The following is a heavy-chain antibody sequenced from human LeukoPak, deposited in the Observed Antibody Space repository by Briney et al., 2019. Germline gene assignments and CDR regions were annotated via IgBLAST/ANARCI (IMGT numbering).Heavy chain of an antibody. CDR3: ATTDSSGYFGC. CDR2: ISSSSTI. J-gene: IGHJ4*02. Sequence: PGGSLRLSCAASGFTFSSYSMNWVRQAPGKGLEWVSYISSSSTIYYADSVKGRFTISRDNAKNSLYLQMNSLRDEDTAVYYCATTDSSGYFGCWGQGTLVTVSS. D-gene: IGHD3-22*01. V-gene: IGHV3-48*02. CDR1: GFTFSSYS.